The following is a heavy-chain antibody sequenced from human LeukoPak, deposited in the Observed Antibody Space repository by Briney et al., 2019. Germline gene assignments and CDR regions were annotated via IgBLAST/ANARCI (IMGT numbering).Heavy chain of an antibody. CDR2: IYYSGST. CDR3: ARGWLHEDYYYYGMDV. D-gene: IGHD5-12*01. CDR1: GGTISSYY. Sequence: SETLSLTCTVSGGTISSYYWSWIRQPPGEGLEWIGYIYYSGSTNYNPSLKSRVTISVDTSKNQFSLKLSSVTAADTAVYYCARGWLHEDYYYYGMDVWGQGTTVTVSS. J-gene: IGHJ6*02. V-gene: IGHV4-59*01.